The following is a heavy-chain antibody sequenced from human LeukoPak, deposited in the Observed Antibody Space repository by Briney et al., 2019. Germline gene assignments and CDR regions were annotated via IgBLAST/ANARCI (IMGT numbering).Heavy chain of an antibody. CDR2: MNPNSGNT. Sequence: ASVKVSCKASGYTFTSYDINWVRQATGQGLEWMGWMNPNSGNTGYAQKFQGRVTMTRNTSISTAYMELSSPRSEDTAVYYCARAQGMTTQPFDYWGQGTLVTVSS. J-gene: IGHJ4*02. CDR1: GYTFTSYD. D-gene: IGHD4-11*01. V-gene: IGHV1-8*01. CDR3: ARAQGMTTQPFDY.